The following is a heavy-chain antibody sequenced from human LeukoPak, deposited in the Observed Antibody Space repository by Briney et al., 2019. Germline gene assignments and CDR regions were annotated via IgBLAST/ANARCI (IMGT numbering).Heavy chain of an antibody. V-gene: IGHV4-30-4*08. CDR2: IYYIGST. CDR1: GGSLSSAVSY. Sequence: TLSLTCIDPGGSLSSAVSYWSWIRQPPGNGLESIGYIYYIGSTYYKPSLKSRVVISLDTSKNQFSLKLTSVTAADTAVYYCARESLGGHYFDYWGQGILVTVSS. J-gene: IGHJ4*02. CDR3: ARESLGGHYFDY. D-gene: IGHD3-16*01.